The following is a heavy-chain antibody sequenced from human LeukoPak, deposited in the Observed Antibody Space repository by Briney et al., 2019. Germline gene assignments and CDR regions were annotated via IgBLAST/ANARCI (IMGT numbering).Heavy chain of an antibody. CDR3: HYGMDV. Sequence: GGSLRLSCAASGFTFSSYWISWVRQAPGKGLEWVANIKQDGSEKYYVDSVKGRFTISRDNAKNSLYLQMNSLRAEDTAVYYCHYGMDVWGQGTTVTVSS. CDR1: GFTFSSYW. CDR2: IKQDGSEK. J-gene: IGHJ6*02. V-gene: IGHV3-7*01.